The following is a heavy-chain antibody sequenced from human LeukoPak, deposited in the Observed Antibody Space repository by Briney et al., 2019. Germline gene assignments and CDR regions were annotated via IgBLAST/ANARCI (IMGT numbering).Heavy chain of an antibody. D-gene: IGHD6-13*01. V-gene: IGHV3-20*04. CDR1: GFTFDDYG. CDR3: ARDRFSSSWYGMDY. J-gene: IGHJ4*02. Sequence: PGGSLRLSCAASGFTFDDYGMSWDRQAPGRGLEWVSGINWNGGSTGYADSVKGRFTISRDNAKNSLYLQMNSLRAEDTALYYCARDRFSSSWYGMDYWGQGTLVTVSS. CDR2: INWNGGST.